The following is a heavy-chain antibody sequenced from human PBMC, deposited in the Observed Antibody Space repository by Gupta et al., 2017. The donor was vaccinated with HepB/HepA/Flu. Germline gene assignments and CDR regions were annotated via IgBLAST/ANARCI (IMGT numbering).Heavy chain of an antibody. Sequence: QVQLQESGPGLVKPSGTLSLTCAVSGGSISRGNWWSWVRQSPGKGLQWIGEIYYSGSTNYHPSLKSRVTISVDKSKNEISLKISSVIAADTALYYCARQGPSTFDIWGQGTMVTVS. CDR1: GGSISRGNW. CDR2: IYYSGST. V-gene: IGHV4-4*02. CDR3: ARQGPSTFDI. J-gene: IGHJ3*02.